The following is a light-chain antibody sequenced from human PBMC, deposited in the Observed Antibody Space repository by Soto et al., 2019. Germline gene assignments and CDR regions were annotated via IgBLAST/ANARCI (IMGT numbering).Light chain of an antibody. CDR2: DSS. V-gene: IGKV1-33*01. CDR1: QDISTS. J-gene: IGKJ1*01. CDR3: QHYDSYSEE. Sequence: DIQMTQSPSSLSASVGDRVTITCQASQDISTSLSWYQQKPGKAPKILIYDSSNLDTGVPSRFSGSGSGTEFTLTISRLQHDDFAPYYCQHYDSYSEEFGQGTK.